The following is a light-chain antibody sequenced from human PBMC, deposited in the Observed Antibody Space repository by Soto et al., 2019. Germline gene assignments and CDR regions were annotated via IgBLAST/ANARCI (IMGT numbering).Light chain of an antibody. CDR3: QQYNDWPPRIT. CDR1: QSVHSNF. CDR2: GAS. J-gene: IGKJ5*01. V-gene: IGKV3-20*01. Sequence: ETVLTQSPGTLSLSPGERATLSCRASQSVHSNFLAWYQHQPGQAPRLLIFGASARATGIPDRFSGSGSGTDFTLTISRLEPEDFAVYYCQQYNDWPPRITFGQGTRLEIK.